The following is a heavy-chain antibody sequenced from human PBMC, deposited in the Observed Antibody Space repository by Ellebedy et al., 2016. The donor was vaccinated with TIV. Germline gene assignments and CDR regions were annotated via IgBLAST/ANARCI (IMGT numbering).Heavy chain of an antibody. D-gene: IGHD6-19*01. CDR1: GGSISSYY. J-gene: IGHJ4*02. CDR3: AGDLTVAGTMYY. V-gene: IGHV4-59*01. CDR2: IYYSGST. Sequence: MPSETLSLTCTVSGGSISSYYWSWIRQPPGKGLEWIGYIYYSGSTNYNPSLKSRVTISVDTSKNQFSLKLSSVTAADTAVYYCAGDLTVAGTMYYWGQGTLVTVSS.